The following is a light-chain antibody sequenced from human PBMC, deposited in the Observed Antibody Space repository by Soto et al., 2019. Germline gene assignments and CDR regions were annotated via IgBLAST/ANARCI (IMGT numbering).Light chain of an antibody. CDR2: AAS. CDR3: QQYYTYPRT. CDR1: QGISSY. V-gene: IGKV1-8*01. Sequence: AIRMTQSPSSLSASTGDRVTITCRASQGISSYLAWYQQKPVKAPKLLIYAASTLQSGVPSRFSGSGSGTDFTLTISCLQSEDFAAYYCQQYYTYPRTCGQGTKVEIK. J-gene: IGKJ1*01.